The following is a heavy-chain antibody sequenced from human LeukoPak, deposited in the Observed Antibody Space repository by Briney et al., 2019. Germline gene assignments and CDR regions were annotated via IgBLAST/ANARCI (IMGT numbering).Heavy chain of an antibody. V-gene: IGHV4-39*07. Sequence: KASETLSLTCTVSGGSISSSSYYWGWIRQPPGKGLEWIGSIYYSGSTYYNPSLKSRVTISVDTSKNQFSLKLSSVTAADTAVYYCDHSNYGDSPNGWSYYYMDVWGKGTTVTVSS. CDR1: GGSISSSSYY. CDR3: DHSNYGDSPNGWSYYYMDV. J-gene: IGHJ6*03. D-gene: IGHD4-17*01. CDR2: IYYSGST.